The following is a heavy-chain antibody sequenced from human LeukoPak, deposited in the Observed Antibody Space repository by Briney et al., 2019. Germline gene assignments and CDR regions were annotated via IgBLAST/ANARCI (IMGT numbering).Heavy chain of an antibody. D-gene: IGHD2-2*01. V-gene: IGHV1-18*01. Sequence: ASVKVSCKASGYTFTSYGISWVRQAPGQGLEWMGWISAYNGNTNYAQKLQGRVTMTTDTSTSTAYMELRSLRSDVTAVYYCARGDVVVPAAMPLDYWGQGTLVTVSS. CDR1: GYTFTSYG. J-gene: IGHJ4*02. CDR3: ARGDVVVPAAMPLDY. CDR2: ISAYNGNT.